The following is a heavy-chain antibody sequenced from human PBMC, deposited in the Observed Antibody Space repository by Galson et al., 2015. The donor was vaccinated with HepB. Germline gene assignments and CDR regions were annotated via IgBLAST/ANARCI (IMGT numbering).Heavy chain of an antibody. D-gene: IGHD6-13*01. Sequence: SLRLSCAASGFTFSSYGMHWVRQAPGKGLEWVAVISYDGSNKYYADSVKGRFTISRDNSKNTLYLQMNSLRAEDTAVYYCAKVFSGDSRVTHYYYYYGMDVWGQGTTVTVSS. CDR2: ISYDGSNK. CDR3: AKVFSGDSRVTHYYYYYGMDV. V-gene: IGHV3-30*18. J-gene: IGHJ6*02. CDR1: GFTFSSYG.